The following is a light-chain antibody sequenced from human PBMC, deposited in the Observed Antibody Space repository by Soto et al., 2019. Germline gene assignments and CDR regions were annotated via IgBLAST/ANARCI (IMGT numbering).Light chain of an antibody. CDR3: QQYDNLPLT. CDR1: QSVGSN. CDR2: GAS. V-gene: IGKV3-15*01. Sequence: ERVMTQSPATLSVSPGERATLSCRASQSVGSNLAWHQQKPGQAPRLLIFGASSRATGVPARFSGSGSGTEFTLTINSLRSEDFAVYFFQQYDNLPLTFGPGTKVDIK. J-gene: IGKJ3*01.